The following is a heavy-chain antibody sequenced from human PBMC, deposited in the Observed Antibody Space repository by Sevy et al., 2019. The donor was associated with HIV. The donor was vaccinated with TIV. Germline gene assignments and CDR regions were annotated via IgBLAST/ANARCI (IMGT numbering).Heavy chain of an antibody. CDR1: GFMFSNYW. J-gene: IGHJ6*02. D-gene: IGHD2-2*01. CDR3: ARDCSSTSCLWGMDV. CDR2: IKRDGSEN. Sequence: GGSLRLSCVASGFMFSNYWMSWVRQAPGKGLEWVANIKRDGSENYYVASVKGRFTISRDNAKNSLYLQMNSLRVEDTAVYYCARDCSSTSCLWGMDVWGPGTTVTVSS. V-gene: IGHV3-7*03.